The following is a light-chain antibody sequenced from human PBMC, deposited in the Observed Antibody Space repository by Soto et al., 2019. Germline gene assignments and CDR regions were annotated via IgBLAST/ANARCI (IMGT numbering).Light chain of an antibody. CDR2: GAS. Sequence: IMWKQTPGTLALSPGERATLSCRASQSVSSSYLAWYQQKPGQAPRLLIYGASSRATGIPDRFSGSGSGTDFTLTIGGLEPEDFVVYYCQQYGYSPITFGQGTRLEIK. J-gene: IGKJ5*01. CDR3: QQYGYSPIT. V-gene: IGKV3-20*01. CDR1: QSVSSSY.